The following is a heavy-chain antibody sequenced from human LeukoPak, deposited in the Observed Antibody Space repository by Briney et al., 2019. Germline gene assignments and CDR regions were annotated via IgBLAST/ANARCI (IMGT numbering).Heavy chain of an antibody. CDR1: GGSISSYC. V-gene: IGHV4-59*01. CDR2: IYYSGST. D-gene: IGHD1-26*01. Sequence: SETLSLTCTVSGGSISSYCWSWIRQPPGKGLEWIGYIYYSGSTNYNPSLKSRVTISVDTSKNQFSLKLSSVTAADTAVYYCARLLTSQFDYWGQGTLVTVSS. CDR3: ARLLTSQFDY. J-gene: IGHJ4*02.